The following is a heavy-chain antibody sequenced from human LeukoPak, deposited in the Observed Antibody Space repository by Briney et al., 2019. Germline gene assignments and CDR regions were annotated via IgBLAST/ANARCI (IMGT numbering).Heavy chain of an antibody. CDR2: IIPIFGTA. D-gene: IGHD5-24*01. Sequence: ASVKVSCKASGGTFSSYAISWVRQAPGQGLEWMGRIIPIFGTANYAQKFQGRATITTDESTSTAYMELSSLRSEDTAVYYCARSPDGYNYSGAFDIWGQGTMVTVSS. CDR1: GGTFSSYA. J-gene: IGHJ3*02. CDR3: ARSPDGYNYSGAFDI. V-gene: IGHV1-69*05.